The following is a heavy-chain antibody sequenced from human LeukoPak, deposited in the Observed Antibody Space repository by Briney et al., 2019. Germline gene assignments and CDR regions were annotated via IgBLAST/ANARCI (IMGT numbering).Heavy chain of an antibody. CDR1: GGSISSTTYY. Sequence: PSETLSLTCTVSGGSISSTTYYWGWIRQPPGKGLEWIGSIYYSGSTYYNPSLKSRVTISVDTSKNQFSLKLSSVTAADTAVYYCARGMWLRFEGNWGQGTLVTVSS. CDR2: IYYSGST. CDR3: ARGMWLRFEGN. V-gene: IGHV4-39*07. J-gene: IGHJ4*02. D-gene: IGHD5-12*01.